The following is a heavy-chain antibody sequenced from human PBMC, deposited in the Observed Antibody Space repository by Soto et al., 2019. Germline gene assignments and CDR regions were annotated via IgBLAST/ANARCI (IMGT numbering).Heavy chain of an antibody. CDR2: ISDSGIKT. J-gene: IGHJ4*02. CDR3: AKDGIRKDDY. CDR1: GFTFSSYM. Sequence: EVQLVESGGGLVKPGGSLRLSCAASGFTFSSYMMNWVRQAPGKGLEWVSSISDSGIKTFHADSVKGRFAISRDTSENMVYLQMNNLRVEDTAVYFCAKDGIRKDDYWGQGTVVTVSS. V-gene: IGHV3-23*04.